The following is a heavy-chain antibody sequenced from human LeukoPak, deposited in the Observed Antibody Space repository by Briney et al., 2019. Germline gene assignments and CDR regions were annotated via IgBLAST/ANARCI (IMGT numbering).Heavy chain of an antibody. J-gene: IGHJ3*02. Sequence: SETLSLTCTVSGGSISSSSYYWGWIRQPPGKGLEWIGSIYYSGSTYYNPSLKSRATISVDTSKNQFSLKLSSVTAADTAVYYCARVHVTGTMIVVIDAFDIWGQGTMVTVSS. D-gene: IGHD3-22*01. CDR1: GGSISSSSYY. CDR3: ARVHVTGTMIVVIDAFDI. CDR2: IYYSGST. V-gene: IGHV4-39*07.